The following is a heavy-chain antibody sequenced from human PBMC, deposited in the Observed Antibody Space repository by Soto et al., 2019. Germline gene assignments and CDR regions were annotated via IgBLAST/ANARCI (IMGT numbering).Heavy chain of an antibody. D-gene: IGHD3-10*01. CDR3: ARDRAYGSGSYGGYYFDY. CDR1: GGSISSYY. Sequence: SETLSLTCTVSGGSISSYYWSWIRQPPGKGLEWIGYIYYSGSTNYNPSLKSRVTISVDTSKNQFSLKLSSVTAADTAVYYCARDRAYGSGSYGGYYFDYWGQGTLVTVS. CDR2: IYYSGST. J-gene: IGHJ4*02. V-gene: IGHV4-59*01.